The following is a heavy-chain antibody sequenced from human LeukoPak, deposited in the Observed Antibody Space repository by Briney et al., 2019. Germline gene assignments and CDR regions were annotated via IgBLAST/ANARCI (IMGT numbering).Heavy chain of an antibody. CDR3: ARVFHDSSGYYPYYFDY. J-gene: IGHJ4*02. D-gene: IGHD3-22*01. CDR2: INAGNGNT. Sequence: ASVKVSCKASGYTFTSYAMHWVRQAPGQRLEWVGWINAGNGNTKYSQKFQGRVTITRDTSASTAYMKLSSLRSEDTAVYYCARVFHDSSGYYPYYFDYWGQGTLVPVSS. V-gene: IGHV1-3*01. CDR1: GYTFTSYA.